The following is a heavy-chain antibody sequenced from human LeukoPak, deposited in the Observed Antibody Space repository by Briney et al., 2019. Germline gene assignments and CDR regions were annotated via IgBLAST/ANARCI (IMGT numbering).Heavy chain of an antibody. V-gene: IGHV3-21*01. CDR2: ISSSSSYI. CDR1: GFTFSSYS. CDR3: ARRRLGRGSYRDNWFDP. Sequence: GGSLRLSCAASGFTFSSYSMNWVRQAPGKGLEGVSSISSSSSYIYYADSVKGRFTISRDNAKNSLYLQMNSLRAEDTAVYYCARRRLGRGSYRDNWFDPWGQGTLVTVSS. J-gene: IGHJ5*02. D-gene: IGHD1-26*01.